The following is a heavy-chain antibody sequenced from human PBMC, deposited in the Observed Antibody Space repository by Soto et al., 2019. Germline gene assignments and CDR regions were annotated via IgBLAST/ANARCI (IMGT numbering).Heavy chain of an antibody. D-gene: IGHD6-13*01. CDR2: IYYSGST. V-gene: IGHV4-31*03. CDR1: GGSISSGGYY. CDR3: AREPIAAADYYFGY. Sequence: TLSLTCTVSGGSISSGGYYWSWIRQHPGKGLEWIGYIYYSGSTYYNPSLKSRVIISIDTSKNQFSLKLSSVTAADTAVYYCAREPIAAADYYFGYWGPGTLVTVSS. J-gene: IGHJ4*02.